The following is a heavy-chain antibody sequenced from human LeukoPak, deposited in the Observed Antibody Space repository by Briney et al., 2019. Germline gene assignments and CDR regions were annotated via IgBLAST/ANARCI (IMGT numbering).Heavy chain of an antibody. Sequence: PGGSLRLSCAASGFTFDDYAMHWVRQAPGKGLEWVSGISWNSGSIGYADSVKGRFTISRDNAKNSLYLQMNSLRAEDTALYYCAKGGAIFGPFDPWGQGTLVTVSS. CDR2: ISWNSGSI. CDR3: AKGGAIFGPFDP. V-gene: IGHV3-9*01. J-gene: IGHJ5*02. CDR1: GFTFDDYA. D-gene: IGHD3-3*01.